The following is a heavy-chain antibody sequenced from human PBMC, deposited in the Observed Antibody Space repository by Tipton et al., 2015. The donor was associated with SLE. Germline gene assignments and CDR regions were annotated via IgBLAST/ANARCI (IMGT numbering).Heavy chain of an antibody. V-gene: IGHV3-7*01. Sequence: SLRLSCAASGFTFSNHWMNWVRQAPGKAPEWVANIKEDGSEQYHVDSVKGRFSISRDNINNLLFLQMYSLRVEDTAMYCCVREERDWGQGTLVTVSS. J-gene: IGHJ4*02. CDR2: IKEDGSEQ. CDR3: VREERD. CDR1: GFTFSNHW. D-gene: IGHD5-24*01.